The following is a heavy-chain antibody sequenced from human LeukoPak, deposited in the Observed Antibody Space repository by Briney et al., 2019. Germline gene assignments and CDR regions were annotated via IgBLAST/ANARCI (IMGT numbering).Heavy chain of an antibody. J-gene: IGHJ4*02. CDR2: IGISSGPL. CDR3: ARAKGYTSSYSFDY. D-gene: IGHD3-10*01. CDR1: GFAFNNYA. Sequence: GGSLRLSCAASGFAFNNYAMNWVRQTPGGRLEWVSFIGISSGPLLYADSVKGRFTISRDNAKASVYLQMNRLRAEDTAVYYCARAKGYTSSYSFDYWGQGILVTVSS. V-gene: IGHV3-48*04.